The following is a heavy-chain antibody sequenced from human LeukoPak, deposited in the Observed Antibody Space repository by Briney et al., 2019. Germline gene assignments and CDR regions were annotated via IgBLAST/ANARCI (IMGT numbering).Heavy chain of an antibody. D-gene: IGHD3-22*01. CDR1: GDSISSYY. Sequence: PSETLSLTCTVSGDSISSYYWSWIRQPAGKGLEWIGRIYTSGSTNYNPSLKSRVTISVDKSKNQFSLKLSSVTAADTAVYYCARASGQYYYDSSGYTSAEYFQHWGQGTLVTVSS. V-gene: IGHV4-4*07. CDR2: IYTSGST. CDR3: ARASGQYYYDSSGYTSAEYFQH. J-gene: IGHJ1*01.